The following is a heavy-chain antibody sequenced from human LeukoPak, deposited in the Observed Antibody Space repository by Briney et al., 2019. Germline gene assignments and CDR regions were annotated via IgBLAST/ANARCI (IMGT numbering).Heavy chain of an antibody. D-gene: IGHD4-11*01. Sequence: QSGGSLRLSCAASGFTVSSNYISWVRQAPGKGLEWVSVIYSGGSTYYADSVKGRFTISRDNSKNTLYLQMNSLRAEDTAVYYCARDLVVTTVFYYGMDVWGQGTTVTVSS. CDR1: GFTVSSNY. J-gene: IGHJ6*02. CDR2: IYSGGST. V-gene: IGHV3-66*01. CDR3: ARDLVVTTVFYYGMDV.